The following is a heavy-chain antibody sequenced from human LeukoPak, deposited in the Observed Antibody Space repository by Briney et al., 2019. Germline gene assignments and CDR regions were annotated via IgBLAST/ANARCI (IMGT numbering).Heavy chain of an antibody. CDR2: IHHSGST. CDR3: ARWDDGNHHFDC. D-gene: IGHD1-14*01. CDR1: GDSVSDYY. V-gene: IGHV4-59*02. J-gene: IGHJ4*02. Sequence: SETLSLTCTVSGDSVSDYYWNWIRQPPGRGPEWIGYIHHSGSTNNNPSLRSRVTMSVDTSKHQFSLDLISVTSADTAVYYCARWDDGNHHFDCWGQGTLVTVSA.